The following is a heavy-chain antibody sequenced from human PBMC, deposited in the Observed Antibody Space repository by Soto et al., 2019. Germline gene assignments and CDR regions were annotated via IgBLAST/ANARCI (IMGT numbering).Heavy chain of an antibody. D-gene: IGHD3-22*01. CDR3: ARPYYYDSSGYYYAFDI. CDR2: ISYDGSNK. Sequence: PGGSLRLSCAASGFTFSSYAMHWVRQAPGKGLEWVAVISYDGSNKYYADSVKGRFTISRDNSKNTLYLQMNSLRAEDTAVYYCARPYYYDSSGYYYAFDIWGQGTMVTVSS. CDR1: GFTFSSYA. V-gene: IGHV3-30-3*01. J-gene: IGHJ3*02.